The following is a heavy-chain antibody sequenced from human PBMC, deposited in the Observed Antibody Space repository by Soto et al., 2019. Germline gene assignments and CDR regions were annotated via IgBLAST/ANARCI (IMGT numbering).Heavy chain of an antibody. CDR3: AITRDYSSSAGPLDY. CDR2: INPNSGGT. J-gene: IGHJ4*02. CDR1: GYTFTGYY. Sequence: GXSVKVSCKASGYTFTGYYMHWVRQAPGQGLEWMGWINPNSGGTNYAQKFQGRVTMTRDTSISTAYMELSRLRSDDTAVYYCAITRDYSSSAGPLDYWGQGTLVTVSS. V-gene: IGHV1-2*02. D-gene: IGHD6-6*01.